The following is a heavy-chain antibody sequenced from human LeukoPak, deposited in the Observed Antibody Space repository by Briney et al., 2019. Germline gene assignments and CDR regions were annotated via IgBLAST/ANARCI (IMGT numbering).Heavy chain of an antibody. V-gene: IGHV4-30-2*01. CDR3: ARDKGFNWVYYFDY. J-gene: IGHJ4*02. D-gene: IGHD7-27*01. CDR2: IYHGGST. CDR1: GGSISSGGYY. Sequence: SETLSLTCTVSGGSISSGGYYWSWIRQPPGKGLEWIGYIYHGGSTYYNPSLKSRVTISVDRSKNQFSLKLSSVTAADTAVYYCARDKGFNWVYYFDYWGQGTLVTVSS.